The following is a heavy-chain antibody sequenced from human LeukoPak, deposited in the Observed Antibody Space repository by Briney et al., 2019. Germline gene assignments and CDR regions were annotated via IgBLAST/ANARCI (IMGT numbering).Heavy chain of an antibody. V-gene: IGHV4-38-2*02. CDR2: IYHSGST. CDR3: ARATGSGP. D-gene: IGHD3-10*01. CDR1: GYSISSGYY. Sequence: SETLSLTCTVSGYSISSGYYWGWIRQPPGKGLEWIGSIYHSGSTYYNPSLKSRVTISVDTSKNQFSLKLSSVTAADTAVYYCARATGSGPWGQGTLVTVSS. J-gene: IGHJ5*02.